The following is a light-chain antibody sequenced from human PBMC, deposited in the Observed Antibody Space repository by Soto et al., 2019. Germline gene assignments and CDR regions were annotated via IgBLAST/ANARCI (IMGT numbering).Light chain of an antibody. V-gene: IGKV1-5*01. CDR2: DAS. J-gene: IGKJ1*01. Sequence: DIQMTQSPSTLSASVGDRVTITCRASQSINNWLAWYQQKPGEAPKLLLYDASNLEGGVPSRFSGSGSGTEFTLTISSLQPDDFATYYYQQYKNSSPWTFGQGTKVEIK. CDR3: QQYKNSSPWT. CDR1: QSINNW.